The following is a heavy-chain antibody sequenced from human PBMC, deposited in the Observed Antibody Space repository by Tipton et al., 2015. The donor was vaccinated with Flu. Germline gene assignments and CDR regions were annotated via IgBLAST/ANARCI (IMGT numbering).Heavy chain of an antibody. V-gene: IGHV3-15*01. Sequence: SLRLSCTASGFTFHDAWMSWVRQAPGKGLEWVGRILSKTDGGTTDYAAPVKGRFTISRDDSKNTVYLQMNSLRAEDTAVYYCAGWIGGRSVFYWGQGALVTVSS. CDR1: GFTFHDAW. CDR3: AGWIGGRSVFY. D-gene: IGHD6-19*01. CDR2: ILSKTDGGTT. J-gene: IGHJ4*02.